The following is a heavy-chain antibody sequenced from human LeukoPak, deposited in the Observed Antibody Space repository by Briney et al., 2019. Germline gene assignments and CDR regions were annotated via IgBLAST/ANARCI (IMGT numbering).Heavy chain of an antibody. D-gene: IGHD6-19*01. CDR2: ISGGGRTT. CDR3: YSSGWYGLQYFDL. J-gene: IGHJ4*02. Sequence: GGSLCPSCEAPGFTFSSYEMNWVRQAPGRGLEWISYISGGGRTTYYADSVKGRFTISRDNAKNSLYLQMNSLRVEDTAIYYCYSSGWYGLQYFDLWGQGARVGVCS. V-gene: IGHV3-48*03. CDR1: GFTFSSYE.